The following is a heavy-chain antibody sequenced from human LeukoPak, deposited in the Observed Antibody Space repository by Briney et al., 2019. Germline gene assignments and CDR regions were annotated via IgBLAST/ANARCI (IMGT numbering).Heavy chain of an antibody. V-gene: IGHV3-64*01. CDR3: ASLYSGSYPY. Sequence: PGGSLRLSCAASGFTFSSYAMHWVRQAPGKGLECVSAISSNGGSTYYANSVKGRFTISRDNSKNTLYLQMGSLRAEDMAVYYCASLYSGSYPYWGQGTLVTVSS. D-gene: IGHD1-26*01. CDR1: GFTFSSYA. CDR2: ISSNGGST. J-gene: IGHJ4*02.